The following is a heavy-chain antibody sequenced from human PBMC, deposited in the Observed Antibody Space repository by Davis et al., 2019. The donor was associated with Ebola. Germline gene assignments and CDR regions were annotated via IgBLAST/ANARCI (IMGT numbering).Heavy chain of an antibody. J-gene: IGHJ4*02. V-gene: IGHV1-46*01. CDR3: ARPKEEYYYDSSGYYKDYFDY. Sequence: ASVKVSCKASGGTFSSYAISWVRQAPGQGLEWMGIINPSGGATTYAQKFQGRVTMTRDTSTSTVYMELNSLRSEDTAVYYCARPKEEYYYDSSGYYKDYFDYWGQGTLVTVSS. D-gene: IGHD3-22*01. CDR2: INPSGGAT. CDR1: GGTFSSYA.